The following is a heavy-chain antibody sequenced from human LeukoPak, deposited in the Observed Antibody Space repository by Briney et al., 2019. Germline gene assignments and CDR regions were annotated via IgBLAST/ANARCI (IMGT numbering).Heavy chain of an antibody. D-gene: IGHD3/OR15-3a*01. J-gene: IGHJ5*02. Sequence: SETLSLTCTVSGGSISSSSYYWGWIRQPPGKGLEWIGSIYYSGSTYYNPSLKSRVTISVDTSKSQFSLKLSSVTAADTAVYYCARARDWSAGSWFDPWGQGILVTVSS. CDR2: IYYSGST. CDR3: ARARDWSAGSWFDP. V-gene: IGHV4-39*01. CDR1: GGSISSSSYY.